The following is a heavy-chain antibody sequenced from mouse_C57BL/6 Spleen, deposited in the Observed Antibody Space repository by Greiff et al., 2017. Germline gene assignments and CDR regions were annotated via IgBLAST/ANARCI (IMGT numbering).Heavy chain of an antibody. CDR3: ARAGGGPEFAY. Sequence: EVQLQQSGPVLVKPGASVKMSCKASGYTFTDYYMNWVKQSHGKSLEWIGVINPYNGGTSYNQKFKGKATLTVDKSSSTAYMELNSLTSEDSAVYYCARAGGGPEFAYWGQGTLVTVSA. J-gene: IGHJ3*01. CDR2: INPYNGGT. V-gene: IGHV1-19*01. CDR1: GYTFTDYY.